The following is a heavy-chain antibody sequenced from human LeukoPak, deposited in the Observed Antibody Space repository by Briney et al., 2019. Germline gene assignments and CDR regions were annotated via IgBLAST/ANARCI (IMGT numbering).Heavy chain of an antibody. Sequence: ASVKASCKASGYTFTSYGISWVRQAPGQGLEWMGWISAYNGNTNYAQKLQGRVTMTTDTSTSTAYMELRSLRSDDTAVYYCARDGRRDIVVVPAALWGQGTLVTVSS. J-gene: IGHJ4*02. CDR3: ARDGRRDIVVVPAAL. CDR1: GYTFTSYG. D-gene: IGHD2-2*01. CDR2: ISAYNGNT. V-gene: IGHV1-18*01.